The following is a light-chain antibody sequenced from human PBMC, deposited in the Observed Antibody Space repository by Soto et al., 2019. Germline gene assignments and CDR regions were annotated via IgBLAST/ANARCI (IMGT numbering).Light chain of an antibody. CDR1: SSDIGSYNY. Sequence: QSALTQPASVSGSPGQSITISCTGTSSDIGSYNYVSWYQQHPGIAPKLMIYDVSNRPSGVSNRFSGSKSGNTASLTISGLQAEDEADYYCSSYTSSSTLVFGGGTKVTVL. CDR3: SSYTSSSTLV. J-gene: IGLJ2*01. V-gene: IGLV2-14*01. CDR2: DVS.